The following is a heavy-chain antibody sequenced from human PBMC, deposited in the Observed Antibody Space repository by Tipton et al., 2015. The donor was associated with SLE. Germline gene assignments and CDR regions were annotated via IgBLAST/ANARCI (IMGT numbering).Heavy chain of an antibody. D-gene: IGHD4-17*01. V-gene: IGHV4-34*01. CDR2: INHSGST. J-gene: IGHJ4*02. CDR3: ARDKNGDYYDY. CDR1: GGSFSGYY. Sequence: TLSLTCAVYGGSFSGYYWSWIRQPPGKGLEWIGEINHSGSTNYNPSLKSRVPTSVDTSKNQFSLKLSSVTAADTAVYYCARDKNGDYYDYWGQGTLVTVSS.